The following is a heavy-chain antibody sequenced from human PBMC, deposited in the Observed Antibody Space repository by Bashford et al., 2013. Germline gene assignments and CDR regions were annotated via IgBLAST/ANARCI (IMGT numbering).Heavy chain of an antibody. CDR2: IYYSGST. Sequence: SETLSLTCAVSGGSISSGGYSWSWIRQPPGKGLEWIGYIYYSGSTNYNPSLKSRVTISVDTSKNQFSLKLSSVTAADTAVYYCARGGSSGQFYYYYYYGMDVWGQGTTVTVSS. V-gene: IGHV4-61*08. J-gene: IGHJ6*02. CDR1: GGSISSGGYS. CDR3: ARGGSSGQFYYYYYYGMDV. D-gene: IGHD6-19*01.